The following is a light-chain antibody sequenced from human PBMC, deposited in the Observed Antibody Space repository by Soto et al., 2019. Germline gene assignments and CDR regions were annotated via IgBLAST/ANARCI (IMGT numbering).Light chain of an antibody. CDR1: QSVSSN. Sequence: EIVMTQSPATLSVSSGERATLSCRASQSVSSNLAWYQQKPGQAPRLLIYGASTRATGIPARFSGSGSGTEFTLTISSLQSEDFAVYYCQQYNNWPRWTFGQGTKV. J-gene: IGKJ1*01. CDR3: QQYNNWPRWT. CDR2: GAS. V-gene: IGKV3-15*01.